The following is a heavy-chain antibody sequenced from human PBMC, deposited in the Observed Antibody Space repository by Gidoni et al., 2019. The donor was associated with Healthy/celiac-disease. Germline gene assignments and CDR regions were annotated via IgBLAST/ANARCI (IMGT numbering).Heavy chain of an antibody. CDR2: IWYDGSNN. V-gene: IGHV3-33*01. Sequence: QVQLVESGGGVVQTGRDVRRSGAASGVTFSSYGMHWGSQAPGKGLEWVAVIWYDGSNNYYADSVKGRFTISRDNSKNTLYLQMNSLSAEDTAVYYCARGQSGDDAFDIWGQGTMVTVSS. J-gene: IGHJ3*02. CDR3: ARGQSGDDAFDI. D-gene: IGHD2-21*02. CDR1: GVTFSSYG.